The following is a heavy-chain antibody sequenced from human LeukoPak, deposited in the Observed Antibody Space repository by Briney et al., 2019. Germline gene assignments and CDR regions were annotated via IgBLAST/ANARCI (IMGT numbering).Heavy chain of an antibody. CDR1: GYTFTIYD. V-gene: IGHV1-8*01. J-gene: IGHJ6*03. D-gene: IGHD6-13*01. CDR3: ARGLTDSSSWYDYYYYMDV. CDR2: MNPNSGNT. Sequence: GASVKVSCTASGYTFTIYDINWERQATGQGLEWMGWMNPNSGNTGYAQKFQGRDTMTRKTSISTAYMELSSLRSEDTAVYYCARGLTDSSSWYDYYYYMDVWGKGTTVTVSS.